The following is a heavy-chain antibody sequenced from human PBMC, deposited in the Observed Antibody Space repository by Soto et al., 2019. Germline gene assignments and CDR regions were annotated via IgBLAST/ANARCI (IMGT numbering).Heavy chain of an antibody. V-gene: IGHV1-18*01. CDR1: GYTFSTYD. J-gene: IGHJ5*01. CDR2: VNPHTARS. D-gene: IGHD4-4*01. CDR3: ARTRVYNKFDS. Sequence: QVQLVQSGPEVKKPGASVRVSCKASGYTFSTYDISWVRQAPGQGLEWLGWVNPHTARSNYAQKFQGRVTMTTDTSTTTAYMELKSLTFDDTATYFCARTRVYNKFDSWGQGTLVTVSS.